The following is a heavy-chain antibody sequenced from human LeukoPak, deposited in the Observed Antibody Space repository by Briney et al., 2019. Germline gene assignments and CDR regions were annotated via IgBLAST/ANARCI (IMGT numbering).Heavy chain of an antibody. CDR1: GGSISSSRDY. Sequence: SETLSLTCTVSGGSISSSRDYWAWIRQPPGKGLEWIANIYYSGSTYYSPSLKSRVTISVDTSKNQFSLKLSSVTAADTAVYYCARESSPEARLLHTIPYFDYWGQGTLVTVSS. J-gene: IGHJ4*02. V-gene: IGHV4-39*02. CDR2: IYYSGST. D-gene: IGHD3-22*01. CDR3: ARESSPEARLLHTIPYFDY.